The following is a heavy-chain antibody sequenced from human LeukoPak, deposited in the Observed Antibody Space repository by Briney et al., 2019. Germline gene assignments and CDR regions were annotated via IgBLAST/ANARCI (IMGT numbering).Heavy chain of an antibody. CDR2: IIPIFGTA. J-gene: IGHJ6*02. Sequence: ASVKVSCKASGGTFSSYAISWVRQAPGQGLEWMGGIIPIFGTANYAQKLQGRVTITADESTSTAYMELSSLRSEDTAVYYCARALYGASYYYYYYGMDVWGQGTTVTVSS. V-gene: IGHV1-69*13. D-gene: IGHD4-17*01. CDR1: GGTFSSYA. CDR3: ARALYGASYYYYYYGMDV.